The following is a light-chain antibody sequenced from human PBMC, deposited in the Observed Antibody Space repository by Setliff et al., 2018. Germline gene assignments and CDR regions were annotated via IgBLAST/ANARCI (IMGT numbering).Light chain of an antibody. CDR1: SSDVGGYNY. V-gene: IGLV2-14*03. Sequence: QSALTQPAAVSGSPGQSITISCAGTSSDVGGYNYVSWYQQHPGKAPKLMIYEVTKRPSGVSDRFSGSKSGNTASLTITGLQAEDEADYYCSSYTGNTFIFAAGTKV. CDR2: EVT. J-gene: IGLJ1*01. CDR3: SSYTGNTFI.